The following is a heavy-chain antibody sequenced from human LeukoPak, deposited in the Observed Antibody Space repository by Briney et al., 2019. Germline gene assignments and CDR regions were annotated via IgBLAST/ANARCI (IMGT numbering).Heavy chain of an antibody. CDR1: GYTFTSYG. CDR3: ARDSSHYRKNWFDP. D-gene: IGHD3-10*01. Sequence: ASVKVSCKASGYTFTSYGISWVRQAPGQGLEWMGIINPSGSSTSYAQKFQGRVTMTRDMSTSTVYMELSSLRSEDTAVYYCARDSSHYRKNWFDPWGQGTLVTVSS. CDR2: INPSGSST. V-gene: IGHV1-46*01. J-gene: IGHJ5*02.